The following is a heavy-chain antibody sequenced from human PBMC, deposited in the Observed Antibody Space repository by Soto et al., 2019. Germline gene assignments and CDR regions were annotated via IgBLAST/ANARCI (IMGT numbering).Heavy chain of an antibody. D-gene: IGHD1-26*01. CDR3: ARSSLVGATAINLDY. CDR2: IIPIFGTA. CDR1: GGTFRNYA. J-gene: IGHJ4*02. Sequence: SVKVSCKASGGTFRNYAISWVRQAPGQGLEWLGGIIPIFGTASYAQKFQGRVTISADESTSTAYMELSGLTSEDTAVYYCARSSLVGATAINLDYWGQGTLVTVSS. V-gene: IGHV1-69*13.